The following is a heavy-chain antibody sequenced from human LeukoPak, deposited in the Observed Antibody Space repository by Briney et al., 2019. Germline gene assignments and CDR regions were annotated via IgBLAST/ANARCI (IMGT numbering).Heavy chain of an antibody. CDR2: INSDGSST. CDR3: AREGAKTYYFDY. V-gene: IGHV3-74*01. J-gene: IGHJ4*02. CDR1: GFTFSSYW. Sequence: GGSLRLSCAASGFTFSSYWMHWVRQAPGKGLVWVSRINSDGSSTSYADSVKGRFTISRDNAKNTLYLQMNSLRAEDTAVYYCAREGAKTYYFDYWGQGTLVTVSS. D-gene: IGHD4/OR15-4a*01.